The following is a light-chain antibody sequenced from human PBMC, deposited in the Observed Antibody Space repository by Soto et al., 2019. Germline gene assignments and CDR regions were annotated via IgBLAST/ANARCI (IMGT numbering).Light chain of an antibody. V-gene: IGKV1-39*01. J-gene: IGKJ5*01. Sequence: DIQMTHSPSSLSASVGDRITITCRASQSISTYLNWYQQKPGKAPQLLIYAASSLQSGVPSRFSGGGSGTDFTLTISSLHPEDFATYFCQQSSTSLITFGQGTRLEI. CDR1: QSISTY. CDR3: QQSSTSLIT. CDR2: AAS.